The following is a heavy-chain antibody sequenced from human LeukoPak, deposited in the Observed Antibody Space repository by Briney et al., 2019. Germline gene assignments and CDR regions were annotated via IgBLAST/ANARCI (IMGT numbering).Heavy chain of an antibody. CDR3: TRDPGIVGAQGAFDI. D-gene: IGHD1-26*01. CDR2: IRSKAYGGTT. CDR1: GFTFGDHA. J-gene: IGHJ3*02. Sequence: QPGGSLRLSCTASGFTFGDHAMSWFRQAPGKGLEWVGFIRSKAYGGTTEYAASAKGRFTISRDDSKSIAYLQMNSLKTEDTAVYYCTRDPGIVGAQGAFDIWGQGTMVTVSS. V-gene: IGHV3-49*03.